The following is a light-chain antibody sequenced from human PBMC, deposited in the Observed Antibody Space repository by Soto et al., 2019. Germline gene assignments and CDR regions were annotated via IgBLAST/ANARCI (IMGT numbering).Light chain of an antibody. V-gene: IGLV2-14*01. Sequence: QSALTQPASVSGSPGQSITISCTGTSSDVGGYNYFSWYQKHPGKAPKFMIYEVSNRPSGVSFRFSGSKSGNTASLTISGLQAEDEADYYCSSYTRTTTHVFGTGTKLTVL. CDR1: SSDVGGYNY. CDR3: SSYTRTTTHV. CDR2: EVS. J-gene: IGLJ1*01.